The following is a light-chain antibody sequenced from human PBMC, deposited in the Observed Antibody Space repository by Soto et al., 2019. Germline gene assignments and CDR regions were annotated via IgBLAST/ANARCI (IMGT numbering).Light chain of an antibody. CDR1: QSVGSS. V-gene: IGKV3-15*01. CDR3: QKYINWPVYT. CDR2: GAF. Sequence: EIVMTHSPATLSVSPGEVATISCTASQSVGSSLAWYQQKPGQAPRLLIYGAFTRVTGVPARFSGSGSGTEFTLTISSLQSEDFAVYYCQKYINWPVYTFGKWTKVDIK. J-gene: IGKJ2*01.